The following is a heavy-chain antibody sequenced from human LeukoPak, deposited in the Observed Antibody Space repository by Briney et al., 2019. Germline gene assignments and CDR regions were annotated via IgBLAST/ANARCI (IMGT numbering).Heavy chain of an antibody. CDR1: GGSISSSSYY. CDR2: IDYSGIT. D-gene: IGHD3-9*01. CDR3: ARLPGPYFDWLLLSDAAFDI. Sequence: SETLSLTCTVSGGSISSSSYYWGWIRQPPWKGLEGIGRIDYSGITYYNPSLKSRVTISVDTSKNQFSLKLSSVTAADTAVYYCARLPGPYFDWLLLSDAAFDIWGQGTMVTVSS. V-gene: IGHV4-39*01. J-gene: IGHJ3*02.